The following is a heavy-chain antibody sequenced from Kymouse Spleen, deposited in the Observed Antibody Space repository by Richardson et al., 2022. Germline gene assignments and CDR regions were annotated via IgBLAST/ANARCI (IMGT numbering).Heavy chain of an antibody. D-gene: IGHD2-8*01. Sequence: EVQLVESGGGLVKPGGSLRLSCAASGFTFSSYSMNWVRQAPGKGLEWVSSISSSSSYIYYADSVKGRFTISRDNAKNSLYLQMNSLRAEDTAVYYCARAEDIVLMVYAFDIWGQGTMVTVSS. V-gene: IGHV3-21*03. J-gene: IGHJ3*02. CDR2: ISSSSSYI. CDR1: GFTFSSYS. CDR3: ARAEDIVLMVYAFDI.